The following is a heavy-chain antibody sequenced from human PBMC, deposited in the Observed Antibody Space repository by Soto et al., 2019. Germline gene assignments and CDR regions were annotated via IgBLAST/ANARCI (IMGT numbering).Heavy chain of an antibody. Sequence: GGSLRLSCAASGFSFNTFEMSWVRQAPGRGLEWVSFISDHGGTTYYADSVKGRFTSSRDNSKNTLYLQMNSLRAEDTAFYYCARSHGAYWGQGTLVTVSS. J-gene: IGHJ4*02. CDR3: ARSHGAY. CDR2: ISDHGGTT. D-gene: IGHD4-17*01. V-gene: IGHV3-23*01. CDR1: GFSFNTFE.